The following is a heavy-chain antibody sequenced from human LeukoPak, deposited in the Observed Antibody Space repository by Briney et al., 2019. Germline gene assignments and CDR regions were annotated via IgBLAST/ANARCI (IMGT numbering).Heavy chain of an antibody. D-gene: IGHD4-17*01. CDR2: ISYDGSNK. V-gene: IGHV3-30*18. J-gene: IGHJ4*02. CDR3: AKDKDYGDYVFDY. CDR1: GFTFSSYG. Sequence: GGSLRLSCAASGFTFSSYGMHWVRQAPGQGLEWVAVISYDGSNKYYADSVKGRFTISRDNSKNTLYLQMNSLRAEDTAVYYCAKDKDYGDYVFDYWGQGTLVTVSS.